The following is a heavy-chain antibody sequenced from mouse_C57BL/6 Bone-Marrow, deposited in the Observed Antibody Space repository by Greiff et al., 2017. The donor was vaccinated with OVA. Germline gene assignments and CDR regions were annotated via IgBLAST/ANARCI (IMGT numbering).Heavy chain of an antibody. CDR1: GFTFSDYG. CDR3: ARQGGYYGSFPYFDY. J-gene: IGHJ2*01. D-gene: IGHD1-1*01. CDR2: ISNLAYSI. Sequence: EVKLMESGGGLVQPGGSLKLSCAASGFTFSDYGMAWVRQAPRKGPEWVAFISNLAYSIYYADTVTGRFTISRENAKNTLYLEMSSLRSEDTAMYYCARQGGYYGSFPYFDYWGQGTTLTVSS. V-gene: IGHV5-15*01.